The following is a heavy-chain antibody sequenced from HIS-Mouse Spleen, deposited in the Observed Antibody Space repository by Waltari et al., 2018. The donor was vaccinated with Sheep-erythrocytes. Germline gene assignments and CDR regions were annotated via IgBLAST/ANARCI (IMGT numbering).Heavy chain of an antibody. CDR3: ARGGRTGDGAFDI. D-gene: IGHD7-27*01. CDR2: INSDGSST. J-gene: IGHJ3*02. Sequence: EVQLLESGGGLVQPGGSLRLSCAASGFTFSSHWMHGFRQAPGKGLVWVSRINSDGSSTSYADSVKGRFTISRDNAKNTLYLQMNSLRAEDTAVYYCARGGRTGDGAFDIWGQGTMVTVSS. CDR1: GFTFSSHW. V-gene: IGHV3-74*01.